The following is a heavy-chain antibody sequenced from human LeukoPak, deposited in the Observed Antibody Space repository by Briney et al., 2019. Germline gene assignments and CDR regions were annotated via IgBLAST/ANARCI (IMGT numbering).Heavy chain of an antibody. V-gene: IGHV3-30*03. CDR3: ARGNYGGANFDY. D-gene: IGHD4-23*01. J-gene: IGHJ4*02. CDR1: GFTLSTYG. Sequence: PGRSLRLSCAASGFTLSTYGMHWVRQAPGKGLEWVAVISYDGSNKYYADSVKGRFTISRDNSKNTLYLQMNSLRAEDTAVYYCARGNYGGANFDYWGQGTLVTVSS. CDR2: ISYDGSNK.